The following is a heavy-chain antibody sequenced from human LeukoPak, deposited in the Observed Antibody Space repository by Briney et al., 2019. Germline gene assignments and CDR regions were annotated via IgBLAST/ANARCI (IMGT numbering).Heavy chain of an antibody. CDR1: GFTFSSYA. CDR2: ISDSGGST. J-gene: IGHJ4*02. CDR3: AKDQCSSTSCPTDYFDY. D-gene: IGHD2-2*01. Sequence: GGSLRLSCAASGFTFSSYAMGWVRQAPGKGLEWVSAISDSGGSTYYADSVKGRFTISRDNSKNTLYLQMNSLRAEDTAVYYCAKDQCSSTSCPTDYFDYWGQGTLVTVSS. V-gene: IGHV3-23*01.